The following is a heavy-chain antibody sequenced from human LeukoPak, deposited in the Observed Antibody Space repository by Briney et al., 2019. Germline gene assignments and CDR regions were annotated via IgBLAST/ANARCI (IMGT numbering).Heavy chain of an antibody. D-gene: IGHD6-19*01. J-gene: IGHJ4*02. CDR1: GFTFNKYW. Sequence: QPGGSLRLSCAASGFTFNKYWMLWVRQAPGKGLESVSRINTDGTVTTYADSVKGRFTVSRDNADNTMFLQMNSVRDEDTAVYYCATKQWLAPPPDSWGQGTPVTVSS. CDR3: ATKQWLAPPPDS. V-gene: IGHV3-74*01. CDR2: INTDGTVT.